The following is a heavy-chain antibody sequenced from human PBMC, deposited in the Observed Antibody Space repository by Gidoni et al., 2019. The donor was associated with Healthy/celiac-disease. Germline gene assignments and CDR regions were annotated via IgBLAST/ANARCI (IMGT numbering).Heavy chain of an antibody. V-gene: IGHV3-30-3*01. Sequence: LEWVAVISYDGSNKYYADSVKGRFTISRDNSKNTLYLQMNSLRAEDTAVYYCARGGPLLRRDIVVVPAASLGDGGGYFDYWGQGTLVTVSS. J-gene: IGHJ4*02. D-gene: IGHD2-2*01. CDR3: ARGGPLLRRDIVVVPAASLGDGGGYFDY. CDR2: ISYDGSNK.